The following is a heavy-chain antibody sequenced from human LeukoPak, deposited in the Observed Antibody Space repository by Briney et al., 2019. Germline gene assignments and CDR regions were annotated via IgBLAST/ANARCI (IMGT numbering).Heavy chain of an antibody. CDR2: IYHSGST. J-gene: IGHJ4*02. D-gene: IGHD4-17*01. V-gene: IGHV4-30-2*01. CDR1: GRSISSGGYS. Sequence: PSETLSPTCAVSGRSISSGGYSWSWIRQPPGTGLEWIGYIYHSGSTYYNPSLKSRVTISVDWSKNQFSLKLSSVTAADTAVYYCARVAPDYGDCFDYWGQGTLVTVSS. CDR3: ARVAPDYGDCFDY.